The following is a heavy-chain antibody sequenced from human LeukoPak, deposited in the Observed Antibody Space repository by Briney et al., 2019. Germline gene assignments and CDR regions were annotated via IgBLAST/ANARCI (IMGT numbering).Heavy chain of an antibody. CDR2: INHSGST. J-gene: IGHJ4*02. CDR3: ARGRGGRHDY. Sequence: PSETLSLTCAVYGGSFSGYYWSWIRQPPGKGLEWIGEINHSGSTNYNPSLKSRVTISVDTSKNQFSLKLSSVTAADTAVYYCARGRGGRHDYWGQGTLVTVSS. V-gene: IGHV4-34*01. CDR1: GGSFSGYY. D-gene: IGHD3-10*01.